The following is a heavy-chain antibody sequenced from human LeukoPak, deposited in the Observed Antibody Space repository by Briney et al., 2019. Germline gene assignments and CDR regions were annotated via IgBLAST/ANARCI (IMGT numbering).Heavy chain of an antibody. CDR1: GCTFTSYY. CDR2: INPSGGST. D-gene: IGHD3-3*01. V-gene: IGHV1-46*03. CDR3: ARDLAGYYDFWSGFFQH. Sequence: ASVKVSCKASGCTFTSYYMHWVRQAPGQGLEWMGIINPSGGSTSYAQKFQGRVTMTRDTSTSTVYMELSSLRSEDTAVYYCARDLAGYYDFWSGFFQHWGQGTLVTVSS. J-gene: IGHJ1*01.